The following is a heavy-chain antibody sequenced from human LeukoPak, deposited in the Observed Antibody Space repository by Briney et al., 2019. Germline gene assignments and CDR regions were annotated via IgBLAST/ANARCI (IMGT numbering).Heavy chain of an antibody. Sequence: PGGSLRLSCAASGFTFITYGMNWVRQAPGKGLEWISFISSGNSTIYYADSVKGRFTISRDNSKNTLYLQMNSLRAEDTAVYYCAKALRPVAGSPDAFDIWGQGIMVTVSS. CDR2: ISSGNSTI. D-gene: IGHD6-19*01. J-gene: IGHJ3*02. CDR3: AKALRPVAGSPDAFDI. V-gene: IGHV3-48*01. CDR1: GFTFITYG.